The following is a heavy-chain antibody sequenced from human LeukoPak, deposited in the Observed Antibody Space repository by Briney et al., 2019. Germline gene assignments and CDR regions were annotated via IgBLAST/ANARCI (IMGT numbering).Heavy chain of an antibody. V-gene: IGHV3-64*01. CDR2: ISSNGGST. Sequence: GGSLRLSCAASGFTFSSYAMHWVRQAPGKGLEYVSAISSNGGSTYYANSVKGRFTISRDNSKNTLYVQMGSLRAEDMAVYYCARADARGYSSSYDAFDIWGQGTMVTVSS. CDR1: GFTFSSYA. D-gene: IGHD6-19*01. J-gene: IGHJ3*02. CDR3: ARADARGYSSSYDAFDI.